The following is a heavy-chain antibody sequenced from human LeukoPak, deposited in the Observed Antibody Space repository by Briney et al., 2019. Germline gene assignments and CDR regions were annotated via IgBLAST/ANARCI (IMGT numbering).Heavy chain of an antibody. J-gene: IGHJ4*02. CDR3: ARTISTGIAVAAKGY. D-gene: IGHD6-19*01. Sequence: GGSLRLSCAPSGFTFSGFWMSWFRQAPGKGLEWVANIKQDGSEKYYVDSVKGRFTISRDNAKNSLYLQMNSLGAEDTAVYYCARTISTGIAVAAKGYWGQGTLVTVSS. V-gene: IGHV3-7*01. CDR1: GFTFSGFW. CDR2: IKQDGSEK.